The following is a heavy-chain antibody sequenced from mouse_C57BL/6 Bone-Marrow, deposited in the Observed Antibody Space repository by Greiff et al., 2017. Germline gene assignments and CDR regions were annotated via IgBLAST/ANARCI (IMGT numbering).Heavy chain of an antibody. J-gene: IGHJ3*01. CDR2: INPNNGGT. V-gene: IGHV1-26*01. CDR1: GYTFTDYY. CDR3: ARGDSNFAY. Sequence: EVQLQQSGPELVKPGASVKISCKASGYTFTDYYMNWVKQSHGKSLEWIGAINPNNGGTSYNQKFKGKATLTVDKSSSTAYMELRSLTSEDSAVYYCARGDSNFAYWGQGTLVTVSA. D-gene: IGHD2-5*01.